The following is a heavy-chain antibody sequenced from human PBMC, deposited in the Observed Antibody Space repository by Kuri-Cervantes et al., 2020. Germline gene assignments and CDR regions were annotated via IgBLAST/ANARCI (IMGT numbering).Heavy chain of an antibody. V-gene: IGHV3-7*01. CDR2: IKQDGSEK. D-gene: IGHD3-22*01. CDR3: AKGGGAFRYYYDSSGRIDY. J-gene: IGHJ4*02. CDR1: GFTFSSYW. Sequence: GGSLRLSCAASGFTFSSYWMSWVRQAPGKGPEWVANIKQDGSEKYYVDSVKGRFTISRDNAKNSLYLQMNSLRAGDTAVYYCAKGGGAFRYYYDSSGRIDYWGQGTLVTDSS.